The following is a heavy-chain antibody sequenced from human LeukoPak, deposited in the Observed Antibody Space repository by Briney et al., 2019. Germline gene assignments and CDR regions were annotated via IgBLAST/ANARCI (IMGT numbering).Heavy chain of an antibody. CDR2: IKQDGSEK. CDR1: GFTFDDYG. D-gene: IGHD3-3*01. V-gene: IGHV3-7*01. CDR3: AREPITIFGVVIIRPLDY. J-gene: IGHJ4*02. Sequence: PGGSLRLSCAASGFTFDDYGMSWVRQAPGKGLEWVANIKQDGSEKYYVDSVKGRFTISRDNAKNSLYLQMNSLRAEGTAVYYCAREPITIFGVVIIRPLDYWGQGTLVTVSS.